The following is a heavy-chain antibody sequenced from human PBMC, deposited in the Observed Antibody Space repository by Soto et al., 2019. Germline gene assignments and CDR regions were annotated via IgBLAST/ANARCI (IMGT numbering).Heavy chain of an antibody. CDR1: GYTFTIYA. V-gene: IGHV1-3*01. J-gene: IGHJ4*01. CDR3: AMSVGVHDKHRVFDY. D-gene: IGHD3-3*01. CDR2: INAGNGDT. Sequence: ASVKVSCTASGYTFTIYAMHWLLQAPGQRLAWMGWINAGNGDTDHAEKFQGRVTMTRDTSISTAYMELTRLTSEDTDVYHCAMSVGVHDKHRVFDYCGQGTTVPVSP.